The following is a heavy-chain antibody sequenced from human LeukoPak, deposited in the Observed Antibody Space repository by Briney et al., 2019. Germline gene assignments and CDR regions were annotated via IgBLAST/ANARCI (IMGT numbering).Heavy chain of an antibody. Sequence: GGSLRLSCAASGFIVSSNYMSWVRQAPGKGLEWASVIYSGGSTYYADSVKGRFTISRDTSKNTLYLQMNSLRAEDTAVYYCARHGSGSELFDYWGQGTLVTVSS. J-gene: IGHJ4*02. CDR3: ARHGSGSELFDY. D-gene: IGHD3-10*01. CDR1: GFIVSSNY. V-gene: IGHV3-53*01. CDR2: IYSGGST.